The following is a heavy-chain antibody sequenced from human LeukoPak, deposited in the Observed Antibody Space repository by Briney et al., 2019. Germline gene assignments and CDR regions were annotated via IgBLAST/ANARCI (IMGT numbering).Heavy chain of an antibody. CDR1: GFTFSSYA. CDR2: ISGSGGST. CDR3: AKDGGRYCSGGSCYPINWFDP. Sequence: GGSLRLSCAASGFTFSSYAMSWVRQAPRKGLEWVSAISGSGGSTYYADSLKGRFTISRDNSKNTLYLQMNSLRPEDTAVYYCAKDGGRYCSGGSCYPINWFDPWGQGTLVTVSS. D-gene: IGHD2-15*01. V-gene: IGHV3-23*01. J-gene: IGHJ5*02.